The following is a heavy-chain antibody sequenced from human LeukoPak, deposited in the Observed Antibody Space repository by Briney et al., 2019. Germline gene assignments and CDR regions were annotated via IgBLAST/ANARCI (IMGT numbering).Heavy chain of an antibody. CDR1: GASISSNY. D-gene: IGHD1-26*01. J-gene: IGHJ4*02. CDR3: AKSVGAAPFEY. V-gene: IGHV4-59*08. CDR2: IYSSGST. Sequence: SETLSLTCTVSGASISSNYWSWIRQPPGKGLEWIGYIYSSGSTNSNPSLKSRVTMSVDTSKNQFSLKMSSVTAADTAVYYCAKSVGAAPFEYWGQGTLVTVSS.